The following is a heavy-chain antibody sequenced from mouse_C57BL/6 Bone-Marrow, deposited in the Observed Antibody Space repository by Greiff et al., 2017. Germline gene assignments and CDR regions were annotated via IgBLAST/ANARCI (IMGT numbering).Heavy chain of an antibody. CDR1: GYTFTSYT. CDR3: ARRRKLGRGYAMDY. Sequence: QVQLQQSGAELARPGASVKMSCKASGYTFTSYTMHWVKQRPGQGLEWIGYINPSSGSTKYNQKFKDKATLTADKSSSTAYMQLSSLTSEDSAVYYCARRRKLGRGYAMDYWGQGTSVTVSS. V-gene: IGHV1-4*01. CDR2: INPSSGST. D-gene: IGHD4-1*01. J-gene: IGHJ4*01.